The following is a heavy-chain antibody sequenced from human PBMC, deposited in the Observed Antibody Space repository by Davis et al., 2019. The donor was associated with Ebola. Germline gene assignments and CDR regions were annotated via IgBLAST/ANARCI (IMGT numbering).Heavy chain of an antibody. V-gene: IGHV3-11*01. Sequence: PGGSLRLSCAASGFTFSDYYMSWIRQAPGKGLEWVSYISSSGSTIYYADSVKGRFTISRDNAKNSLYLQMNSLRAEDTAVYYCAREAGYCSGGSCLGVNAFDIWGQGTMVTVSS. D-gene: IGHD2-15*01. CDR1: GFTFSDYY. CDR2: ISSSGSTI. J-gene: IGHJ3*02. CDR3: AREAGYCSGGSCLGVNAFDI.